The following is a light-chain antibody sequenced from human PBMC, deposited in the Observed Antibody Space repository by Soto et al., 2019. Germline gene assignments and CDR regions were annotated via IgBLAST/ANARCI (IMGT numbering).Light chain of an antibody. CDR1: QSVGSN. J-gene: IGKJ1*01. CDR3: QQYNNWPPDRT. Sequence: EIVMTQSPATLSVSPGDRAALSCRASQSVGSNLACYQQKPGQAPRLLIYGASTRATGIPARFSGSGSGTECTLTISSLQSEDFAIYFCQQYNNWPPDRTFGQGTKVEIK. V-gene: IGKV3-15*01. CDR2: GAS.